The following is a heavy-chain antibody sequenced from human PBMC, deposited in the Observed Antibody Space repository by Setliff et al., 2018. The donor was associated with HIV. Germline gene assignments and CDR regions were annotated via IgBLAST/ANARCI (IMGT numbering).Heavy chain of an antibody. CDR2: IYTSGST. D-gene: IGHD2-21*01. J-gene: IGHJ4*02. V-gene: IGHV4-4*08. CDR3: ARGRLMGSSVLFFDF. CDR1: GASISHYY. Sequence: SETLSLTCTVSGASISHYYWSWIRQPPGKGLEWIGYIYTSGSTKDNPSLKSRVTMSGDTSKNQFSLKLSSVTAADTAVYYCARGRLMGSSVLFFDFWGQGILVTVSS.